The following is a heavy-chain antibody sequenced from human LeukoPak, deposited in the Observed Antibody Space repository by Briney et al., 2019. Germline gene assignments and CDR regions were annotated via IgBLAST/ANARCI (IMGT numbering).Heavy chain of an antibody. D-gene: IGHD3-9*01. CDR3: AKAGYINYYAYYCMDV. CDR2: ISGSGGST. Sequence: GGSLRLSCAASGFTFSSYAMSWVRQAPGKGLEWVSSISGSGGSTYYADSVKGRFTISRDNSKSTLYLQMNSLRAGDTALYYCAKAGYINYYAYYCMDVWGKGTTVTVSS. J-gene: IGHJ6*03. V-gene: IGHV3-23*01. CDR1: GFTFSSYA.